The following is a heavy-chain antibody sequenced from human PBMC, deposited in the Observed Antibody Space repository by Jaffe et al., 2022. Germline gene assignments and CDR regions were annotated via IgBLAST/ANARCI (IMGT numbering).Heavy chain of an antibody. J-gene: IGHJ4*02. V-gene: IGHV3-30*02. CDR3: AKDGVAAAGIRTQRPHFDY. CDR1: GFTFSSYG. CDR2: IRYDGSNK. Sequence: QVQLVESGGGVVQPGGSLRLSCAASGFTFSSYGMHWVRQAPGKGLEWVAFIRYDGSNKYYADSVKGRFTISRDNSKNTLYLQMNSLRAEDTAVYYCAKDGVAAAGIRTQRPHFDYWGQGTLVTVSS. D-gene: IGHD6-13*01.